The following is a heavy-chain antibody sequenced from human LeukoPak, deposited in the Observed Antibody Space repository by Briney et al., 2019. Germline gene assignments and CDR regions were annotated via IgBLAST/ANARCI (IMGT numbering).Heavy chain of an antibody. CDR2: ISAYNGNT. CDR1: GYTFTSYG. Sequence: ASVKVSCKASGYTFTSYGISWVRQAPGQGLEWMGWISAYNGNTNYAQKLQGRVTMTTNTSTSTAYMELRSLRSDDTAVYYCARDSRYCSGGSCYPNLFDPWGQGTLVTVSS. CDR3: ARDSRYCSGGSCYPNLFDP. J-gene: IGHJ5*02. D-gene: IGHD2-15*01. V-gene: IGHV1-18*04.